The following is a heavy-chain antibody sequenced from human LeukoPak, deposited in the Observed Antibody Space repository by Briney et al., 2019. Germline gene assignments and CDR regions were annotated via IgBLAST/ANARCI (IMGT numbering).Heavy chain of an antibody. CDR1: GFTFSDYY. V-gene: IGHV3-11*04. CDR2: ISSSGSTI. D-gene: IGHD3-22*01. J-gene: IGHJ4*02. Sequence: GGSLRLSCAASGFTFSDYYMSWIRQAPGKGLEWVSYISSSGSTIYYADSVKGRFTISRDNAKNSLYLQMNSLRAEDTAVYYCARGRMKYYDSSDPFDYWGQGTLVTVSS. CDR3: ARGRMKYYDSSDPFDY.